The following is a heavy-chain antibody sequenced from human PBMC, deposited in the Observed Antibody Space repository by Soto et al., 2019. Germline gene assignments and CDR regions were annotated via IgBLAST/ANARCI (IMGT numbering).Heavy chain of an antibody. J-gene: IGHJ6*02. V-gene: IGHV1-8*01. CDR3: ARGYSYGFYYYYYGMDV. CDR1: GYTFTSYD. CDR2: MNPNSGNT. D-gene: IGHD5-18*01. Sequence: ASVKVSCKASGYTFTSYDINWVRQATGQGLEWMGWMNPNSGNTGYAQKSQGRVTMTRNTSISTAYMELSSLRSEDTAVYYCARGYSYGFYYYYYGMDVWGQGTTVTVSS.